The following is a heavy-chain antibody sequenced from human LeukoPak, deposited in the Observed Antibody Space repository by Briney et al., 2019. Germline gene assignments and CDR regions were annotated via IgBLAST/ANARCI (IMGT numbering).Heavy chain of an antibody. CDR3: ARKYYCDSSGYYYDDAFDI. CDR1: GYTFTAYC. V-gene: IGHV1-2*06. CDR2: INPNSGGT. Sequence: ASVKVSCKASGYTFTAYCMHWVRQAPGQGLEWMGRINPNSGGTNYALNFQGRVTMTRDTSISTAYMELSRLRPDDTAVYYCARKYYCDSSGYYYDDAFDIWGQGTMVTVSS. J-gene: IGHJ3*02. D-gene: IGHD3-22*01.